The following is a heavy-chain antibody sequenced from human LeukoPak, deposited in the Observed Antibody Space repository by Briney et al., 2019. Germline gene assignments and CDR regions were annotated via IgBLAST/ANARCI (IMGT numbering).Heavy chain of an antibody. CDR2: IYYSGST. CDR1: GGSISSYY. Sequence: KASETLSLTCTVSGGSISSYYWSWIRQPPGKGLEWIGYIYYSGSTNYNPSLKSRVAISVDTSKNQFSLKLSSVTAADTAVYYCARGAARGVTFDYWGQGTLVTVSS. V-gene: IGHV4-59*08. D-gene: IGHD3-10*01. J-gene: IGHJ4*02. CDR3: ARGAARGVTFDY.